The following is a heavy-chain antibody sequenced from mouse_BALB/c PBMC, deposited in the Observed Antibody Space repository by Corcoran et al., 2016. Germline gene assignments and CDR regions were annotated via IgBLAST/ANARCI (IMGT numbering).Heavy chain of an antibody. J-gene: IGHJ4*01. CDR1: GYTFTSYW. V-gene: IGHV1-7*01. CDR2: INPSTGYT. CDR3: ARRLLLAMDY. Sequence: QVQLQQSGAELAKPGASVKMSCKASGYTFTSYWMHWVKQRPGQGLEWIGYINPSTGYTEYNQKFKDKATLTADKSSSTAYMQLSSLTSEDSAVYYCARRLLLAMDYWGQGTSVTVSS. D-gene: IGHD2-3*01.